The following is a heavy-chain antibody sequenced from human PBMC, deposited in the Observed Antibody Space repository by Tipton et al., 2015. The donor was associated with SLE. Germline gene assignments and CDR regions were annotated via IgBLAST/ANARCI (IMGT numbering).Heavy chain of an antibody. CDR1: GGSIGSRPYY. CDR2: ISYSGST. J-gene: IGHJ4*02. Sequence: TLSLTCFVSGGSIGSRPYYWSWIRQPPGKGLEWIGHISYSGSTHYNSSLKSRVTISVDMSKNQFSLKLSSVTAADTAVYYCARGGNSYNWPIDYWGQGTLVTVSS. V-gene: IGHV4-61*01. CDR3: ARGGNSYNWPIDY. D-gene: IGHD1-1*01.